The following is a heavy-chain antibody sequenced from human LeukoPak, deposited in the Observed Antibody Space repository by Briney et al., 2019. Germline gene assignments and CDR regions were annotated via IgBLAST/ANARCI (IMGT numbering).Heavy chain of an antibody. Sequence: PSETLSLTCAVSGYSISSGYYWGWIRQSPGKGLEWIGSIYHSGSTYYNPSLKSRVTISVDTSKNQFSLKLSSVTAADTAVYYCTRLAGSSSYGYWGQGTLVTVSS. CDR2: IYHSGST. CDR1: GYSISSGYY. CDR3: TRLAGSSSYGY. V-gene: IGHV4-38-2*01. D-gene: IGHD6-13*01. J-gene: IGHJ4*02.